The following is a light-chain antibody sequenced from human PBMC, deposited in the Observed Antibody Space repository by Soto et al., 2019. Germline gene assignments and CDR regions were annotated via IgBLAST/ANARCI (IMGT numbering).Light chain of an antibody. Sequence: DIQLTQSPSFLSASVGDRVTITCRASQGIYTYLAWYQQKPGKAPELLIYAASTLQSGVPSRFSGSGSGTEFTLTISSLQPEDFATYYCQHLHSYPWTFVQGTTVEIK. J-gene: IGKJ1*01. CDR3: QHLHSYPWT. V-gene: IGKV1-9*01. CDR2: AAS. CDR1: QGIYTY.